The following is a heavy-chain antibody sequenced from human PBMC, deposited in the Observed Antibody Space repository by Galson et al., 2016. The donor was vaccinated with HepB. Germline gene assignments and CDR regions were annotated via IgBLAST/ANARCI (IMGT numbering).Heavy chain of an antibody. CDR1: GFDFSTSA. CDR3: AADRGYGNY. Sequence: SVKVSCKASGFDFSTSAVQWVRQVRGQGLEWIGWIVSANGHTNYAQNFKDRVTITRDMSTTTAYMELSNLRSEDTAVYFCAADRGYGNYWGQGTLVTVSS. D-gene: IGHD6-13*01. J-gene: IGHJ4*02. V-gene: IGHV1-58*01. CDR2: IVSANGHT.